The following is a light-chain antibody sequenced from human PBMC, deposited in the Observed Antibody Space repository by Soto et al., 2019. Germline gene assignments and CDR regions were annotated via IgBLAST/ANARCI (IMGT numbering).Light chain of an antibody. Sequence: QSALTQPASMSGSPGQSITISCTGTSSDIGRYNFVSWYQQHPGKDPRLIIYEVTNRPSGVSNRFTGSKSGNTASLTISGLQAEDEADYYCSSYGDISIVVFGTGTKLTVL. J-gene: IGLJ1*01. V-gene: IGLV2-14*01. CDR1: SSDIGRYNF. CDR2: EVT. CDR3: SSYGDISIVV.